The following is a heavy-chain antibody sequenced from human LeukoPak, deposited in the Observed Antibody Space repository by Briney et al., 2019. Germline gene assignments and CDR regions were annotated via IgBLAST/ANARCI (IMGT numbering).Heavy chain of an antibody. D-gene: IGHD6-6*01. Sequence: GGSLRLSCAASGFTFSSYGMHWVRQAPGKGLEWVAFIRYDGSNKYYADSVKGRFTISRDNSKNALYLQMNSLRAEDTAVYYCAKAGRIAARPTGYYFDYWGQGTLVTVSS. V-gene: IGHV3-30*02. CDR3: AKAGRIAARPTGYYFDY. J-gene: IGHJ4*02. CDR1: GFTFSSYG. CDR2: IRYDGSNK.